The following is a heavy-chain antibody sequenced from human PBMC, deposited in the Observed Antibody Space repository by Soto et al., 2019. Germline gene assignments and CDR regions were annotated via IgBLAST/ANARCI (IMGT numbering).Heavy chain of an antibody. CDR2: ISAYNGNT. D-gene: IGHD6-13*01. Sequence: GASVKVSCKASGYTFTSYGISWVRQAPGQGLEWMGWISAYNGNTNYAQKLQGRVTMTTDTSTSTAYMELRSLRSDDTAVYYCARDRRGCSSSWQRYNWFDPWGQGTLVTVSS. V-gene: IGHV1-18*01. J-gene: IGHJ5*02. CDR3: ARDRRGCSSSWQRYNWFDP. CDR1: GYTFTSYG.